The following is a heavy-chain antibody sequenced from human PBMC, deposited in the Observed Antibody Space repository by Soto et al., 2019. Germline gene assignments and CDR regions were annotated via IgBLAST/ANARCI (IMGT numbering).Heavy chain of an antibody. Sequence: PSETLSLTCAVYGGSFSGYYWSWIRQPPGKGLEWIGEINHSGSTNYNPSLKSRLTISIDTSKNQFSLKLNSVTAADTAVYYCARTRISGGRRCRSDFWGQGTMVTVSS. CDR3: ARTRISGGRRCRSDF. CDR2: INHSGST. D-gene: IGHD1-26*01. V-gene: IGHV4-34*01. CDR1: GGSFSGYY. J-gene: IGHJ3*01.